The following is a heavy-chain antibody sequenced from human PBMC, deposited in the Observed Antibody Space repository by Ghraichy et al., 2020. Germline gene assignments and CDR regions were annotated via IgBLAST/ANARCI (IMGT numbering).Heavy chain of an antibody. CDR2: IYYSGST. V-gene: IGHV4-59*01. J-gene: IGHJ5*02. Sequence: SETLSLTCTVSGGSISSYYWSWIRQPPGKGLEWIGYIYYSGSTNYNPSLKSRVTISVDTSKNQFSLKLSSVTAADTAVYYCARAALDAAAGTAWFDPWGQGTLVTVSS. CDR3: ARAALDAAAGTAWFDP. D-gene: IGHD6-13*01. CDR1: GGSISSYY.